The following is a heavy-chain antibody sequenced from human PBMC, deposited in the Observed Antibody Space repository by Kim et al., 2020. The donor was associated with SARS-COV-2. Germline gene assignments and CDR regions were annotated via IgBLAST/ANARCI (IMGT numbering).Heavy chain of an antibody. D-gene: IGHD2-21*01. CDR1: GFTFSDYC. CDR3: ARLSWGGGYYDY. CDR2: INENGSVF. J-gene: IGHJ4*02. V-gene: IGHV3-7*03. Sequence: GGSLRLSCTASGFTFSDYCMRWIRQAPGKGLEWVSDINENGSVFYYAGSVEGRFTVSRDNDKNSLYLQMNSLRAEDTAVYYCARLSWGGGYYDYWGQGTLGPLSS.